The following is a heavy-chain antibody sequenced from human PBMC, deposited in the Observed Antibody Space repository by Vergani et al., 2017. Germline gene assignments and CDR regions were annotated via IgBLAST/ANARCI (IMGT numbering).Heavy chain of an antibody. CDR2: MNGNGDTI. Sequence: EVELVESGGGLVKPGGSLRLSCAASGFTFNEYGMHWARQVPGRGLVWVSGMNGNGDTISYAESVKGRFPISRDNAKNTLFLQMNSLRAEDTAFYYCARARKLRFGVVWENWFDHGGRGTLVTVSS. J-gene: IGHJ5*02. V-gene: IGHV3-74*01. CDR3: ARARKLRFGVVWENWFDH. D-gene: IGHD3-3*01. CDR1: GFTFNEYG.